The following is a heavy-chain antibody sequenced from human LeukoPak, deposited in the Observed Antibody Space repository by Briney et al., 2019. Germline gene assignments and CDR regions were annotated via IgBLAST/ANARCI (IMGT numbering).Heavy chain of an antibody. CDR3: AKSGSGWYSDY. Sequence: GGSLRLSCAAFGFTFSSYAMSWVRQAPGKGLEWVSVSSGSGGSTYYADSVKGRFTISRDISKNTLYMEMNSLRAEDTAVYYCAKSGSGWYSDYWGQGTLVTVSS. D-gene: IGHD6-19*01. V-gene: IGHV3-23*01. J-gene: IGHJ4*02. CDR1: GFTFSSYA. CDR2: SSGSGGST.